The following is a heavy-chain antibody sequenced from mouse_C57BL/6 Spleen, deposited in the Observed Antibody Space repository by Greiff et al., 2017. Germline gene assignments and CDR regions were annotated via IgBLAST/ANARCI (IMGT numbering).Heavy chain of an antibody. CDR3: ARTGYGSSYWYFDV. CDR2: INPNYGTT. D-gene: IGHD1-1*01. CDR1: GYSFTDYN. V-gene: IGHV1-39*01. J-gene: IGHJ1*03. Sequence: EVKLMESGPELVKPGASVKISCKASGYSFTDYNMNWVKQSNGKSLEWIGVINPNYGTTSYNQKFKGKAKLTVDQSSSTAYMQLNSLTSEYSAVYYCARTGYGSSYWYFDVWGTGTTVTVSS.